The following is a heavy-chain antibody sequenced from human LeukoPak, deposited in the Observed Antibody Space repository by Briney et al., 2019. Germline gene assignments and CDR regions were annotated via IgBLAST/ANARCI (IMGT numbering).Heavy chain of an antibody. J-gene: IGHJ4*02. D-gene: IGHD6-13*01. V-gene: IGHV3-33*01. CDR1: GFTFSSYG. CDR3: ARGIAAAGTVDY. CDR2: IWYDGSNK. Sequence: GGSLRLSCAASGFTFSSYGMHWVRQVPGKGLEWVAVIWYDGSNKYYADSVKGRFTISRDNSKNTLYLQMNSLRAEDTAVYYCARGIAAAGTVDYWGQGTLVTVSS.